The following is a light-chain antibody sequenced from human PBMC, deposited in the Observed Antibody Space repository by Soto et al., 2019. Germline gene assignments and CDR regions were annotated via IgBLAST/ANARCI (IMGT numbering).Light chain of an antibody. CDR3: AAWDDSLNGLYV. CDR1: SSNNGRGS. J-gene: IGLJ1*01. CDR2: NNN. Sequence: QSVLTQPPSASGTPGQRVTISCSGSSSNNGRGSVNWYQQLPGTAPKLLIYNNNQWPSGVPDRFSGSKSGTSASLAISGLQSEDEADYYCAAWDDSLNGLYVFGSGTKVTVL. V-gene: IGLV1-44*01.